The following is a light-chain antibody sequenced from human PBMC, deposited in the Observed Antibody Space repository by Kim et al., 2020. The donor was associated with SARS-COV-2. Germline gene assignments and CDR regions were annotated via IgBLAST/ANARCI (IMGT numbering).Light chain of an antibody. CDR1: QSITSG. V-gene: IGKV1-5*03. Sequence: TLSASVGATVTITCRASQSITSGLAWYQQKPGKAPKLLIYNVFNLDSGGPSRFSGSGSGTQFTLTISSLQPDDFATYYCQQHNGYFGGGTKVDIK. J-gene: IGKJ4*01. CDR3: QQHNGY. CDR2: NVF.